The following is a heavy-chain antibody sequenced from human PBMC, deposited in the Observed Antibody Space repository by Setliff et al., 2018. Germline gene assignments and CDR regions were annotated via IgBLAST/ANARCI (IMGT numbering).Heavy chain of an antibody. V-gene: IGHV1-69*13. CDR1: GYTLTELS. CDR3: ASNYDIHLYNWFDP. Sequence: SVKVSCKVSGYTLTELSMHWVRQAPGQGLEWMGGIIPIFGTANYAQKFQGRVTITADESTSTAYMELSSLRSEDTAVYYCASNYDIHLYNWFDPWGQGTLVTVSS. CDR2: IIPIFGTA. J-gene: IGHJ5*02. D-gene: IGHD3-9*01.